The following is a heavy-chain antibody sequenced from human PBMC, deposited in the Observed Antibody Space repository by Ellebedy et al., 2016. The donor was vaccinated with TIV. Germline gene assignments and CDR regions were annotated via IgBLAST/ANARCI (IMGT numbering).Heavy chain of an antibody. CDR3: AREMWLATYSTRDGVGFDP. D-gene: IGHD6-13*01. J-gene: IGHJ5*02. CDR2: INPNSGGT. CDR1: GYTFTAYY. V-gene: IGHV1-2*02. Sequence: AASVKVSCKSSGYTFTAYYIHWVRQASGQGLEWMGWINPNSGGTKYAQKLQGRVTMTRDTSIGTAYMDLSSLRSDDTAVYFCAREMWLATYSTRDGVGFDPWGQGTLVTVSS.